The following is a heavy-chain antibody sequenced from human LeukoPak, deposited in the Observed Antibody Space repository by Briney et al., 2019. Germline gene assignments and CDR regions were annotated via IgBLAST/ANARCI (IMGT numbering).Heavy chain of an antibody. J-gene: IGHJ4*02. CDR2: IGTAGDT. D-gene: IGHD6-13*01. V-gene: IGHV3-13*01. CDR3: ARSIAAAGFDY. Sequence: GGSLRLSCAASGFTFSSYVMHWVRQATGKGLEWVSAIGTAGDTYYPGSVKGRFTISRENAKNSLYLQMNSLRAGDTAVYYCARSIAAAGFDYWGQGTLVTVSS. CDR1: GFTFSSYV.